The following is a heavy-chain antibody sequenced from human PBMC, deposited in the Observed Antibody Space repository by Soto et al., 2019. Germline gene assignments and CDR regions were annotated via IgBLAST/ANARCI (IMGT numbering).Heavy chain of an antibody. D-gene: IGHD2-15*01. V-gene: IGHV4-59*08. Sequence: SETLSLTCTVSGGSIKTYYWSWIRQPPGKGLECFGYIYYTGSTTYNPSLKSRVTISVDTSKNLISLRLSSVTAADTAVYYCARHLTYCSAGSCYSDFPYYGMDVWGQGTTVTVS. CDR1: GGSIKTYY. CDR3: ARHLTYCSAGSCYSDFPYYGMDV. CDR2: IYYTGST. J-gene: IGHJ6*02.